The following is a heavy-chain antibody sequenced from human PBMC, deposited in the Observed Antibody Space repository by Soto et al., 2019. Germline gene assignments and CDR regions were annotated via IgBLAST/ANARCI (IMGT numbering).Heavy chain of an antibody. V-gene: IGHV1-69*13. CDR1: GGTFSSYA. J-gene: IGHJ4*02. D-gene: IGHD2-2*01. CDR2: IIPIFGTA. CDR3: ARIHEIGYCSSTSCYYFDY. Sequence: SVKVSCKASGGTFSSYAISWVRQAPGQGLEWMGGIIPIFGTANYAQKFQGRVTITADESTSTAYMELSSLRSEDTAVYYCARIHEIGYCSSTSCYYFDYWGQGTLVTVSS.